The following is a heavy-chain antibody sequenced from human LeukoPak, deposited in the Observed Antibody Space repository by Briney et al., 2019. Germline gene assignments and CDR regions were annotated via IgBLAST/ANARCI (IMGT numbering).Heavy chain of an antibody. CDR2: INKEGRER. J-gene: IGHJ4*02. Sequence: GGSLRLSCATSGSTFTNHWMSWVRQAPGKGLEWVAKINKEGRERNYVDCEKGRNNIQRENDKNSMDVKIDRLRVEDTAVYYCGQDYWGQGTLVAVSP. CDR1: GSTFTNHW. V-gene: IGHV3-7*01. CDR3: GQDY.